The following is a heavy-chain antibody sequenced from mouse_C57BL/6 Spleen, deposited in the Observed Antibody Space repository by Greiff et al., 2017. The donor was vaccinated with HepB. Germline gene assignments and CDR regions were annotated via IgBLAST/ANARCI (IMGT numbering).Heavy chain of an antibody. CDR2: IDPNSGGT. CDR1: GYTFTSYW. CDR3: ARWRAGPYYYAMDY. J-gene: IGHJ4*01. V-gene: IGHV1-72*01. D-gene: IGHD3-3*01. Sequence: QVQLQQPGAELVKPGASVKLSCKASGYTFTSYWMHWVKQRPGRGLEWIGRIDPNSGGTKYNEKFKSKATLTVDKPSSTAYMQLRSLKSEDSAVYYCARWRAGPYYYAMDYWGQGTSVTVSS.